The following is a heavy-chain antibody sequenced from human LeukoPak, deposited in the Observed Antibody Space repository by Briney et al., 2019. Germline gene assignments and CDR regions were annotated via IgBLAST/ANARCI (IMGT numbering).Heavy chain of an antibody. CDR2: IYYSGTT. J-gene: IGHJ4*02. Sequence: PSETLSLTCTVSGGSISSYYWSWIRQPPGKGLEWIGNIYYSGTTYYNPSLKSRVTISVDTSKNQFSLKLSSVTAADTAVYYCARVSGLVYWGQGTLVTVSS. CDR3: ARVSGLVY. D-gene: IGHD3-10*01. V-gene: IGHV4-59*12. CDR1: GGSISSYY.